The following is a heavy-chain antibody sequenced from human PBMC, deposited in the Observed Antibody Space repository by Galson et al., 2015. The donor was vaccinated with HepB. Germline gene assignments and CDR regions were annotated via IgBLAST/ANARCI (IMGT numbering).Heavy chain of an antibody. CDR3: AEPHGFSL. CDR1: GFSFNNYV. V-gene: IGHV3-23*01. D-gene: IGHD5-24*01. CDR2: ISNSGVNT. Sequence: SLRLSCAASGFSFNNYVMGWVRQAPGKGLEWVSTISNSGVNTDYADSVRGRFTISRDNFKNTLYLQMNSLRGEDTAVYYCAEPHGFSLWGQGTPVTVSS. J-gene: IGHJ1*01.